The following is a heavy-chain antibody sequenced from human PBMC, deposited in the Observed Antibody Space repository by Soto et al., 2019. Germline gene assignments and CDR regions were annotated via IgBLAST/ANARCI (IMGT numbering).Heavy chain of an antibody. CDR2: ISAYNGNT. Sequence: ASVKVSCKASGYTFTSYGISWVRQAPGQGLEWMGWISAYNGNTNYAQKLQGRVTMTTDTSTSTAYMELRSLRSDDTAVYYCARDGLGRDAIAARIYYYYGMDVWGQGTMVTVSS. CDR1: GYTFTSYG. J-gene: IGHJ6*02. D-gene: IGHD6-6*01. V-gene: IGHV1-18*01. CDR3: ARDGLGRDAIAARIYYYYGMDV.